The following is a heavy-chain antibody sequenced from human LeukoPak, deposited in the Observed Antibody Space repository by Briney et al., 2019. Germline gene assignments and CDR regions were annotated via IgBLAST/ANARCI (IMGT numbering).Heavy chain of an antibody. CDR2: IWHDGSNI. V-gene: IGHV3-33*01. Sequence: PGRCLRLSCAAPVFVLSIYGMHWVRQTPCKGLEWVVVIWHDGSNIYYGDSVKGRFTISRDNSKNTLFLRMNSLRVDDTAVYYCARIIINSGYSYGVDFWGQGTLVTVSS. D-gene: IGHD5-18*01. CDR1: VFVLSIYG. J-gene: IGHJ4*02. CDR3: ARIIINSGYSYGVDF.